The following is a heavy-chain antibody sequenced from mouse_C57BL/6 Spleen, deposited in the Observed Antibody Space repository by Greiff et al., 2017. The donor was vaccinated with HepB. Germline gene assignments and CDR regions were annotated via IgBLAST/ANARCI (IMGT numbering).Heavy chain of an antibody. CDR2: IYPGDGDT. J-gene: IGHJ3*01. CDR1: GYAFSSYW. Sequence: VMLVESGAELVKPGASVKISCKASGYAFSSYWMNWVKQRPGKGLEWIGQIYPGDGDTNYNGKFKGKATLTADKSSSTAYMQLSSLTSEDSAVYFCARGDYDGYAAWFAYWGQGTLVTVSA. V-gene: IGHV1-80*01. D-gene: IGHD2-3*01. CDR3: ARGDYDGYAAWFAY.